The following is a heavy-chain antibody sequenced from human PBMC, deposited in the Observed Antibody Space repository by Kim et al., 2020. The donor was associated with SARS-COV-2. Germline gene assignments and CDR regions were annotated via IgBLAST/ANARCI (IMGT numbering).Heavy chain of an antibody. V-gene: IGHV5-51*01. CDR3: ARRRQLAHVPFDY. D-gene: IGHD2-2*01. Sequence: SIPSFQGQVTSSVDKSISTAYLQWSSLKASDTAMYYCARRRQLAHVPFDYWGQGTLVTVSS. J-gene: IGHJ4*02.